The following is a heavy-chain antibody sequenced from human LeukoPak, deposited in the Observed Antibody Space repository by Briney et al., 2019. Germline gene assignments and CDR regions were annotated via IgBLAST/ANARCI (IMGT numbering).Heavy chain of an antibody. CDR3: AGSLGPLTEY. J-gene: IGHJ4*02. CDR1: GFTFSSYG. CDR2: ISYDGSNK. Sequence: GGSLRLSCAASGFTFSSYGMHWVRQAPGKGLEWVAVISYDGSNKYYADSVKGRFTISKDNAKNTLYLQMNSLRAEDTAVYYCAGSLGPLTEYWGQGTLVTVSS. D-gene: IGHD7-27*01. V-gene: IGHV3-30*03.